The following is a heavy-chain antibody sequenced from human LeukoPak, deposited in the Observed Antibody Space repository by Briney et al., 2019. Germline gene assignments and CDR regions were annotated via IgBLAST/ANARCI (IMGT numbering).Heavy chain of an antibody. CDR3: AREVLGNYFDY. J-gene: IGHJ4*02. D-gene: IGHD7-27*01. V-gene: IGHV3-23*01. CDR2: ISGSGDNT. Sequence: PGGSLRLSCAASGFTFSSYAMSWVRQAPGKGLEWVSGISGSGDNTYYADSVKGRFTISRDNSKNTLYLQMNSLRAEDTAVYYCAREVLGNYFDYWGQGTLVTVSS. CDR1: GFTFSSYA.